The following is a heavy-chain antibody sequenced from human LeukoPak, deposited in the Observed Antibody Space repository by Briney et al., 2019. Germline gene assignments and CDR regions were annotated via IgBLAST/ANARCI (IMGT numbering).Heavy chain of an antibody. Sequence: SETLSLTCTVSGGSISSYYWSWIRQPPGKGLEWIGYIYYSGSTNYNPSLKSRVTISVDTSKNQFSLKLSSVTAADTAVYYCARGGYYFYYGMDVWGKGTTVTVSS. CDR3: ARGGYYFYYGMDV. CDR1: GGSISSYY. V-gene: IGHV4-59*12. CDR2: IYYSGST. J-gene: IGHJ6*04.